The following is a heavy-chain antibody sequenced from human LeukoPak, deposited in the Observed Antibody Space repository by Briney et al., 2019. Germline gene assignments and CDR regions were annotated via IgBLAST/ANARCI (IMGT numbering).Heavy chain of an antibody. Sequence: SETLSLTCTLSGGSISSGDYYWSWIRQPPGKRLEWIGYIYYSGSTYYNPSLKSRVTISVDTSKNQFSLKLSSVTAADTAVYYCARASMIVVVIDYWGQGTLVTVSS. CDR2: IYYSGST. J-gene: IGHJ4*02. D-gene: IGHD3-22*01. V-gene: IGHV4-30-4*01. CDR1: GGSISSGDYY. CDR3: ARASMIVVVIDY.